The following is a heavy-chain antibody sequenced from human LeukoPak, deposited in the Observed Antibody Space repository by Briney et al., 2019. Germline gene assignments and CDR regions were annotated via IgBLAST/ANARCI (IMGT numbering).Heavy chain of an antibody. V-gene: IGHV3-48*03. CDR3: AHYPYGLFGVYFQH. J-gene: IGHJ1*01. CDR1: GFTFSSYE. Sequence: GGSLRLSCAASGFTFSSYEMNWVRQAPGKGLEWVSYISSSGSTIYYADSVKGRFTISRDNAKNPLYLQMNSLRAEDTAVYYCAHYPYGLFGVYFQHWGQGTLVTVSS. CDR2: ISSSGSTI. D-gene: IGHD3-10*01.